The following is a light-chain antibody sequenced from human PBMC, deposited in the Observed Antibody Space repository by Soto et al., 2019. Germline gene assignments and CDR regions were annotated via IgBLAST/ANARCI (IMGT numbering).Light chain of an antibody. CDR2: GAS. J-gene: IGKJ1*01. CDR3: LQYGSSPWT. Sequence: EIVLTQSAATVSLSPGERATLSCRASQPVGGRYLAWFQQTPGQTPRLLIYGASTSAAGVPDRFSGSGSGTDFSLTIYRLEPEDFAVYYCLQYGSSPWTFGQGTKVEV. V-gene: IGKV3-20*01. CDR1: QPVGGRY.